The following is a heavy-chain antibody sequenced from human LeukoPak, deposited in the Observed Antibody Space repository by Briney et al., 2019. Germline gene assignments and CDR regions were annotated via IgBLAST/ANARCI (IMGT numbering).Heavy chain of an antibody. D-gene: IGHD3-22*01. CDR2: IVVGSGNT. J-gene: IGHJ3*02. CDR1: GFTFTSSA. Sequence: GASVKVSCKASGFTFTSSAMQWVRRARGQRLEWIVWIVVGSGNTNYAQKFQERVTITRDMSTSTAYMELSSLRSEDTAVYYCAASYDSSGYAFDIWGQGTMVTVSS. CDR3: AASYDSSGYAFDI. V-gene: IGHV1-58*02.